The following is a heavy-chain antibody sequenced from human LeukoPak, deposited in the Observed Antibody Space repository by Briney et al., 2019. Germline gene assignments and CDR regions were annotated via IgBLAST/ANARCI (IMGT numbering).Heavy chain of an antibody. J-gene: IGHJ3*02. Sequence: GGSLRLSCAASAFTFSSYWMSWVRQAPGKGLEWVANIKQDGGEKYYVDSVKGRFSISRDNAKNSLYLQMNSLRAEDTAVYYCARLYDSSGNYQLGALDIWGQGTMVTVSS. CDR2: IKQDGGEK. CDR3: ARLYDSSGNYQLGALDI. CDR1: AFTFSSYW. D-gene: IGHD3-22*01. V-gene: IGHV3-7*01.